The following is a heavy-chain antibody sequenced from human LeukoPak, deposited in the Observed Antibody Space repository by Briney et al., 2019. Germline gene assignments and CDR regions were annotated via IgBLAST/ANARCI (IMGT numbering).Heavy chain of an antibody. CDR3: AKNHYYGSGSYYYYYGMDV. CDR2: ISYDGSNK. V-gene: IGHV3-30*18. D-gene: IGHD3-10*01. J-gene: IGHJ6*04. CDR1: GFTFSSYG. Sequence: GGSLRLPCAASGFTFSSYGMHWVRQAPGKGLEWVAVISYDGSNKYYADSVKGRFTISRDNSKNTLYLQMNSLRAEDTAVYYCAKNHYYGSGSYYYYYGMDVWGKGTTVTVSS.